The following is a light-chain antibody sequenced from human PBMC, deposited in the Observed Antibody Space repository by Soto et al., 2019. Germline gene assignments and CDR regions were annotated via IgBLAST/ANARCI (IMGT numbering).Light chain of an antibody. V-gene: IGLV2-23*01. Sequence: QSVLTKPASVSGSPGQSITISCTGTSSDVGSYNLVSWYQQHPGKAPKLMIYEGSKRPSGVSNRFSGSKSGNTASLTISGLQAEDEADYYCCSYAGRVFGGGTKLTVL. CDR2: EGS. J-gene: IGLJ2*01. CDR1: SSDVGSYNL. CDR3: CSYAGRV.